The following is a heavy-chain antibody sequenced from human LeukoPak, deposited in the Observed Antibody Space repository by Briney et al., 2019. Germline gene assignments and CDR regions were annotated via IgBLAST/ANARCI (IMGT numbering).Heavy chain of an antibody. J-gene: IGHJ5*02. Sequence: SEALSLTCAVYGGSLSGYYWSWIRQPPGKGLEWIGEINHSGSTNYNPSLKSRVTISVDTSKNQFSLKLSSVTAADTAVYYCARGPPYCSGGSCYPNWFDPWGQGTLVTVSS. CDR3: ARGPPYCSGGSCYPNWFDP. V-gene: IGHV4-34*01. D-gene: IGHD2-15*01. CDR1: GGSLSGYY. CDR2: INHSGST.